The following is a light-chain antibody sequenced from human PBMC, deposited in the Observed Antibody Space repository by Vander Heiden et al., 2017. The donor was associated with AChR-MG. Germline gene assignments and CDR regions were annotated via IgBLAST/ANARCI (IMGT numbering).Light chain of an antibody. CDR1: QSLLHTDRKPY. CDR2: EVS. V-gene: IGKV2D-29*02. CDR3: MQSKERPPT. Sequence: DIVMTQSPISLSGTPRQPASIPCKSSQSLLHTDRKPYLYWYLQKPGQSPQLLIYEVSKRFSAVPDRFSGSGTGTDFTLKISRVEAEDVGIYYCMQSKERPPTFGHGTKVDLK. J-gene: IGKJ3*01.